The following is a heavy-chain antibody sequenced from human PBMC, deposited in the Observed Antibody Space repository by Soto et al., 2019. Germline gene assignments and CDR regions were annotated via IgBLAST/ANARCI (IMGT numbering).Heavy chain of an antibody. Sequence: SETLSLTCAVYGGSFSGFYWSWIRQSPVKGLEWIAEINHRGSANYNPSLKSRVTISVDTSKNQFSLKLSSVNAADTAIYSRGRGRRGEGENTADGFDFWAQGTLVTVSS. CDR1: GGSFSGFY. V-gene: IGHV4-34*01. J-gene: IGHJ4*02. D-gene: IGHD3-10*01. CDR2: INHRGSA. CDR3: GRGRRGEGENTADGFDF.